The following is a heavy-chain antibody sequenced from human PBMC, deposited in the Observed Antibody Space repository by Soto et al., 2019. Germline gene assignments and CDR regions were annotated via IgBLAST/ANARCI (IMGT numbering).Heavy chain of an antibody. CDR3: VRWESSGWYLGI. CDR2: INPDGTKR. D-gene: IGHD6-19*01. CDR1: GFPFSAYA. J-gene: IGHJ2*01. Sequence: GGSLRLSCAASGFPFSAYAIHWVRQAPGKGLEWVASINPDGTKRFYVDSVQGRFTIPRGDAKNSVFLQMISLRAEDTAVYYCVRWESSGWYLGIWGRGTLVTVSS. V-gene: IGHV3-7*03.